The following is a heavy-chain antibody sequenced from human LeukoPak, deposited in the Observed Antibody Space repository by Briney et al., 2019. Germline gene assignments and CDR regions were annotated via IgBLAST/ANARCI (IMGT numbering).Heavy chain of an antibody. CDR3: ARGHTTLDY. Sequence: SETLSLTCAVYGGSFSGYYWSWIRQSPGKGLEWIGEINHSGSTNYNPSLKSRVTISVDTSKNQFSLKLSSVTAADTAVYYCARGHTTLDYWGQGTLVTVSS. V-gene: IGHV4-34*01. CDR1: GGSFSGYY. J-gene: IGHJ4*02. D-gene: IGHD1-26*01. CDR2: INHSGST.